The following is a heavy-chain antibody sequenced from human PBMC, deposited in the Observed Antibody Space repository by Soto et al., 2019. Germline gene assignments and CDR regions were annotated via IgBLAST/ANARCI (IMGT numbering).Heavy chain of an antibody. CDR1: GYTFTSYG. Sequence: ASVKVSCKASGYTFTSYGISWVRQAPGQGLEWMGWISAYNGNTNYAQKLQGRVTMTTDTSTSTAYMELRSLRVEDTAVYYCARDGAGGPGGYHYYVMDVWGQGTTVTVSS. D-gene: IGHD3-16*01. V-gene: IGHV1-18*01. CDR3: ARDGAGGPGGYHYYVMDV. J-gene: IGHJ6*02. CDR2: ISAYNGNT.